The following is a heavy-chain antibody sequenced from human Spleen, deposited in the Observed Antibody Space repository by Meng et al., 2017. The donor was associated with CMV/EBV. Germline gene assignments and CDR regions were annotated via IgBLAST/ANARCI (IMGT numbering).Heavy chain of an antibody. J-gene: IGHJ4*01. CDR2: ISWTSNNI. D-gene: IGHD3-16*01. Sequence: SLKISCAASGFTFDGYAMHWVRQAPGKGLEWVSCISWTSNNIGYADSVKGRFTISRDNAKNSLYLQMNSLRAEDTAVYYCAKDIRGRNQPYGIDDWGQGTLVTVSS. CDR1: GFTFDGYA. CDR3: AKDIRGRNQPYGIDD. V-gene: IGHV3-9*01.